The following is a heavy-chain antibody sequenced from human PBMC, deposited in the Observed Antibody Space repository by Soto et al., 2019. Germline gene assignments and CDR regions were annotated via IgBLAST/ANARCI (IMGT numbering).Heavy chain of an antibody. CDR1: GFTFSDYW. CDR2: IKQDGSEK. D-gene: IGHD1-26*01. V-gene: IGHV3-7*03. J-gene: IGHJ4*02. CDR3: ERKWELSH. Sequence: EVQLVESGGGLVQPGGSLRLSCEASGFTFSDYWMTWVRQAPGKGLEWVANIKQDGSEKYYVDSVKGRFTIFRDNAKNSLYLQMNSLRVEDTAVYYCERKWELSHWGQGTLVTVSS.